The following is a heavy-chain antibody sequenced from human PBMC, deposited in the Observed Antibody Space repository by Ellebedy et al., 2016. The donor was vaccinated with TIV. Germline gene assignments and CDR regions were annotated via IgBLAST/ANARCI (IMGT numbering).Heavy chain of an antibody. J-gene: IGHJ4*02. CDR1: GFTFSSYG. Sequence: GESLKISCAASGFTFSSYGMHWVRQAPGRGLEWVAVIWYDGSNKYYADSVKGRFTISRDNSKNTLYLQMNSLRAEDTAVYYCARDRGYFDYWGQGTLVTVSS. CDR3: ARDRGYFDY. CDR2: IWYDGSNK. V-gene: IGHV3-33*01.